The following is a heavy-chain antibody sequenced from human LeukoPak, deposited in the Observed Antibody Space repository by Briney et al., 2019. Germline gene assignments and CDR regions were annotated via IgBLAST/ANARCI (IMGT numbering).Heavy chain of an antibody. CDR2: IIPIFGTP. J-gene: IGHJ3*02. D-gene: IGHD2-15*01. Sequence: GASVKVSCKASGGTFSSYIITWVRQAPGQGLEWMGRIIPIFGTPDYAQKFQGRVTMTRNTSISTAYMELSSLRSEDTAVYYCARTYCSGGSCHYDAFDIWGQGTMVTVSS. CDR1: GGTFSSYI. V-gene: IGHV1-69*05. CDR3: ARTYCSGGSCHYDAFDI.